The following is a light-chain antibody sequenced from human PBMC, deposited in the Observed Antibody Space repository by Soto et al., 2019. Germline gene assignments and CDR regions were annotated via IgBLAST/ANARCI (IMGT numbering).Light chain of an antibody. J-gene: IGKJ4*01. CDR3: QQSYSTPLA. CDR2: ATS. CDR1: QSNSKY. V-gene: IGKV1-39*01. Sequence: DIQMTQSPSSLSASVGDVVNITCRASQSNSKYINWYQQKPGKAPKLLIYATSSLESGVSPRFSGSGSGTEFTVTISSLQPDDSASYFCQQSYSTPLAFGGGTKVEVK.